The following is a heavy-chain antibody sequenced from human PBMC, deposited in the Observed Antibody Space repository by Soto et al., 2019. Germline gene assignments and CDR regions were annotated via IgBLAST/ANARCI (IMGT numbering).Heavy chain of an antibody. CDR2: FDPEDGET. V-gene: IGHV1-24*01. J-gene: IGHJ4*02. D-gene: IGHD1-26*01. Sequence: ASVKVSCKVSGYTLTELSMHWVRQAPGKGLEWMGGFDPEDGETIYAQKFQGRVTMTEDTSTDTAYMELSSLRSEDAAVYYCATRPYSGSLLFDYWGQGTPVTVSS. CDR3: ATRPYSGSLLFDY. CDR1: GYTLTELS.